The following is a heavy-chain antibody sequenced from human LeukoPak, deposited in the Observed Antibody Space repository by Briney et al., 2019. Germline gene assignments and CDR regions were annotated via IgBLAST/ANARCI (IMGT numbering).Heavy chain of an antibody. J-gene: IGHJ4*02. CDR2: ISGSGGST. CDR3: AREGGTVVTSDY. Sequence: GGSLRLSCSASGFTFSTYAMSWVRQAPGKGLEWVSVISGSGGSTDYADSVKGRFTISRDNSKNTLYLQMNSLRAEDTAVYYCAREGGTVVTSDYWGQGTLVTVSS. V-gene: IGHV3-23*01. D-gene: IGHD4-23*01. CDR1: GFTFSTYA.